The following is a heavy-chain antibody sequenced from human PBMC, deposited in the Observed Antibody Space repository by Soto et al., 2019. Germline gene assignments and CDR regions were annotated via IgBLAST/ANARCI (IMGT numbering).Heavy chain of an antibody. CDR2: ITSDGKSK. CDR3: ARESGDWPLNWFDP. Sequence: VGSLRLSCAASGFNFSNHWKHWVRQRPAEGLVWVSRITSDGKSKAYAESVKGRFAISRDNAKNTLYLQMNGLTAEDTAVYYCARESGDWPLNWFDPWGQGTLVTVSS. J-gene: IGHJ5*02. D-gene: IGHD2-21*02. V-gene: IGHV3-74*01. CDR1: GFNFSNHW.